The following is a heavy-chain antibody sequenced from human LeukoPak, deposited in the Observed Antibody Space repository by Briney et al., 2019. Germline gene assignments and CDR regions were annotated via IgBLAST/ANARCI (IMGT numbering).Heavy chain of an antibody. Sequence: GGSLRLSCTASGFNFNSYTMNWVRQAPGKGLEWVSSISATNVYIYYADSVKGRFTVSRDNSKNSLYLQMNSLRTEDTAVYYCTTDGLGSFDYWGQGTLVTVSS. D-gene: IGHD6-19*01. V-gene: IGHV3-21*04. CDR2: ISATNVYI. CDR1: GFNFNSYT. J-gene: IGHJ4*02. CDR3: TTDGLGSFDY.